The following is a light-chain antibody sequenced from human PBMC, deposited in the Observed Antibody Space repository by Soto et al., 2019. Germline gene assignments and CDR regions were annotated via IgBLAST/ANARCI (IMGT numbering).Light chain of an antibody. J-gene: IGLJ2*01. CDR3: SSYASSSTLV. V-gene: IGLV2-14*01. CDR1: SSDIGSYHY. CDR2: EVS. Sequence: QSALTQPASVSGSPGQSIAISCTGTSSDIGSYHYVSWYQHHPGKAPKLIIYEVSNRPSGVSDRFSGSKSGNTASLTISGLQAEDEADYYCSSYASSSTLVCGGGTKVTVL.